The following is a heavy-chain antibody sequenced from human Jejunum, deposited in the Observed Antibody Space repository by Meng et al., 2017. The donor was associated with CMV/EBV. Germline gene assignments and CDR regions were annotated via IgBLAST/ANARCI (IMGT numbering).Heavy chain of an antibody. V-gene: IGHV3-48*04. D-gene: IGHD3-10*01. CDR3: AKVLSMVRGVKLNYYYAMDV. CDR2: ISSGSTVI. CDR1: YS. Sequence: YSMKWVRQAPGKGLEWVSYISSGSTVIHYADSVKGRFTISRDNAKNLLYLQMNSLGAGDTAVYYCAKVLSMVRGVKLNYYYAMDVWGQGTTVTVSS. J-gene: IGHJ6*02.